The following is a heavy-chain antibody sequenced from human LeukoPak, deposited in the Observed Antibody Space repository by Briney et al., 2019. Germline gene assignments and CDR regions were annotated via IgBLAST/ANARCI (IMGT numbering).Heavy chain of an antibody. J-gene: IGHJ4*02. CDR2: ISDGAGST. CDR3: AKRDYYDSRGYYYPLYLDN. Sequence: PGGSLRLSCAASGFTFSSYAMTWVRQAPGQGLEWVSTISDGAGSTYYAGSVKGRFTISRDNSKNTLYLQMDSLRAEDTAVYFCAKRDYYDSRGYYYPLYLDNWGQGTLVTVSS. CDR1: GFTFSSYA. V-gene: IGHV3-23*01. D-gene: IGHD3-22*01.